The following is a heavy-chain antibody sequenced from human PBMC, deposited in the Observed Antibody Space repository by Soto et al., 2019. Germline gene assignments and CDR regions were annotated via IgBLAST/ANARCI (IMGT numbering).Heavy chain of an antibody. Sequence: SETLSLTCTVSGGSISSGGYYWSWIRQHPGKGLEWIGYIYYSGSTYYNPSLKSRVTISVDTSKNQFSLKLSSVTAADTAVYYCARGPLIVVVPWFDPWGQGTLVTVSS. V-gene: IGHV4-31*03. CDR2: IYYSGST. CDR3: ARGPLIVVVPWFDP. D-gene: IGHD2-2*01. J-gene: IGHJ5*02. CDR1: GGSISSGGYY.